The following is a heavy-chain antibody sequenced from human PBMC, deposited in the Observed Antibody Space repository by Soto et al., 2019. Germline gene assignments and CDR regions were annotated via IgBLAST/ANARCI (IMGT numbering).Heavy chain of an antibody. Sequence: EVQLVESGGGLVQPGGSLRLSCAASGFAVSSNYMSWVRQAPGKGLEWVSVIYSGGSTYYADSVKGRFTISRDNSKNTLYLQMNSLRAEDTAVYYCARDRGAVAVFDYWGQGTLVTVSS. CDR3: ARDRGAVAVFDY. V-gene: IGHV3-66*01. J-gene: IGHJ4*02. CDR1: GFAVSSNY. D-gene: IGHD6-19*01. CDR2: IYSGGST.